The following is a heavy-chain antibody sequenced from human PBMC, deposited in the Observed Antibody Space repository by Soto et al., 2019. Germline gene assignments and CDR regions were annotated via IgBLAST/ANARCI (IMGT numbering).Heavy chain of an antibody. CDR2: ISYDGSNK. V-gene: IGHV3-30*18. CDR1: GFTFVGYG. J-gene: IGHJ4*02. Sequence: SLRLCWAASGFTFVGYGVHCIRQTPGKGLEWVAVISYDGSNKYYADSVKGRFTISRDNSKNTLYLQMNSLRAEDTAVYYCAKDLLRDYYDSSGYLDYWGQGTLVTVSS. D-gene: IGHD3-22*01. CDR3: AKDLLRDYYDSSGYLDY.